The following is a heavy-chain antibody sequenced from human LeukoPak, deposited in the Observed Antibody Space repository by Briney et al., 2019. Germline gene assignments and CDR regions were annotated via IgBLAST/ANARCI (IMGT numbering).Heavy chain of an antibody. D-gene: IGHD1-26*01. V-gene: IGHV4-59*08. J-gene: IGHJ4*02. CDR2: IYYTGST. Sequence: SETLPLTCTVSGGSISSHYWSWILQPPGKGLDWIGYIYYTGSTNYNPSFKSRVTISLDTSKTQFSLKLTSVTAADTAVYYCARQSGGGSYYYFDYWGQGTLVTVSS. CDR1: GGSISSHY. CDR3: ARQSGGGSYYYFDY.